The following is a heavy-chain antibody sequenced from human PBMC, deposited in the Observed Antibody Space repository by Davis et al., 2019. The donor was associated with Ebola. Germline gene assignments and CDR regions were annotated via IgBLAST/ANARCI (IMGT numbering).Heavy chain of an antibody. J-gene: IGHJ6*02. CDR2: IRYDGSNK. CDR3: AKDLGYYDMDV. V-gene: IGHV3-30*02. CDR1: GFTFSSYA. D-gene: IGHD7-27*01. Sequence: GESLKISCAASGFTFSSYAMHWVRQAPGKGLEWVAFIRYDGSNKYYEDSVKGRFTISRDNSKNTLHLQMNSLRAEDTAVYYCAKDLGYYDMDVWGQGTTVTVSS.